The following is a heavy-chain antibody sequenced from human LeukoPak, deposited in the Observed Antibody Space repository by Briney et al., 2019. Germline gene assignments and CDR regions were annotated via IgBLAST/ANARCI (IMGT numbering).Heavy chain of an antibody. J-gene: IGHJ4*02. Sequence: GASVKVSCKASGNTFSKYIINWVRQAPGQGLEWMGWISDYNGNTKYAEKFQGRVTMTTDTATSAAYMKLKSLSSDDTAMYFCVRDKDYSYGVFASWGQGTLVTVSS. CDR2: ISDYNGNT. CDR1: GNTFSKYI. D-gene: IGHD5-18*01. CDR3: VRDKDYSYGVFAS. V-gene: IGHV1-18*01.